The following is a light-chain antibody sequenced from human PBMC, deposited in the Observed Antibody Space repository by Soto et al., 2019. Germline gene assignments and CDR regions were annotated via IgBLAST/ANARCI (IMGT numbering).Light chain of an antibody. CDR3: QQSYSTPLT. V-gene: IGKV1-39*01. Sequence: DIQMTQSPSSLSASVGDRVTITCRASQSISSYLNWYQQKPGKAPKLLIYAASSLQRGVPSRFSGSGYGTDFTLTISSLQPEDFATYYWQQSYSTPLTFGRGTKVDIK. CDR1: QSISSY. J-gene: IGKJ3*01. CDR2: AAS.